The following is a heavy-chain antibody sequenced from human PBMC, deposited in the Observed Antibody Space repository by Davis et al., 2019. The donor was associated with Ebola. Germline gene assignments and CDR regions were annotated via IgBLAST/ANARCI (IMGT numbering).Heavy chain of an antibody. CDR2: ISAYNGNT. CDR3: ARDHSNGWFAAFDY. V-gene: IGHV1-18*01. Sequence: ASVKVSCKASGYTFTSYGISWVRQAPGQGLEWMGWISAYNGNTNYAQKLQGRVTMTTDTSTSTVYMELSSLRSDDTAVYSCARDHSNGWFAAFDYWGQGTLVTVAS. CDR1: GYTFTSYG. J-gene: IGHJ4*02. D-gene: IGHD6-19*01.